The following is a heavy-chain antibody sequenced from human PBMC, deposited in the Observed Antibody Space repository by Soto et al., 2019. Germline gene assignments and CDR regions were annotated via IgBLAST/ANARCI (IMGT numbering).Heavy chain of an antibody. CDR1: GVTVSSNY. V-gene: IGHV3-66*01. D-gene: IGHD2-15*01. J-gene: IGHJ6*02. CDR3: ARDRGDRGGNRYYYGMDV. CDR2: IYSGGST. Sequence: GGSLRLSCAASGVTVSSNYMSWVRQAPGKGLEWVSVIYSGGSTYYADSVKGRFTISRDNSKNTLYLQMNSLRAEDTAVYYCARDRGDRGGNRYYYGMDVWGQGTTVTVSS.